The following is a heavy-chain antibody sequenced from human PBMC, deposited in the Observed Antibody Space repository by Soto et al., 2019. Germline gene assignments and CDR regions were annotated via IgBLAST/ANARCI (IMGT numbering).Heavy chain of an antibody. D-gene: IGHD2-2*01. CDR3: ARDNPPEDIVVVPAQ. V-gene: IGHV4-59*01. J-gene: IGHJ4*02. CDR1: GGSISSYY. CDR2: IYYSGST. Sequence: SETLSLTCTVSGGSISSYYSSWIRQPPGKGLEWIGYIYYSGSTNYNPSLKSRVTISVDTSKNQFSLKLSSVTAADTAVYYCARDNPPEDIVVVPAQWGQGTLVTVS.